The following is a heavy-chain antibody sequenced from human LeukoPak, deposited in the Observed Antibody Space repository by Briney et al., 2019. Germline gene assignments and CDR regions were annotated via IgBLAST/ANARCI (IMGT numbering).Heavy chain of an antibody. CDR1: GYSFTSYW. D-gene: IGHD2-2*02. V-gene: IGHV5-51*01. J-gene: IGHJ4*02. CDR2: IHPGDSDT. Sequence: GESLKISCKGSGYSFTSYWIGWVRQVPGKGLEWMGIIHPGDSDTRYSPSFQGQVTISADKSISTAYLQWSSLKASDTAMYYCARPLGDCSSTRCYTSYYFDYWGQGTLVTVSS. CDR3: ARPLGDCSSTRCYTSYYFDY.